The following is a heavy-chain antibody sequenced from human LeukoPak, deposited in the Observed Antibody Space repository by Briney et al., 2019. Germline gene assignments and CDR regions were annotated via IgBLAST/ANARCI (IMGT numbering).Heavy chain of an antibody. CDR2: FKSRTDGGTT. Sequence: PGGSLRLSCAASGFTFSNAWMSWVRQAPGKGLEWLGRFKSRTDGGTTDYAAPVKGRFTFSRDDSINTLYLQMNSLKTEDTAVHYCYYYYDSGSRHHNDYWGQGTPVTVSS. V-gene: IGHV3-15*01. D-gene: IGHD3-22*01. J-gene: IGHJ4*02. CDR3: YYYYDSGSRHHNDY. CDR1: GFTFSNAW.